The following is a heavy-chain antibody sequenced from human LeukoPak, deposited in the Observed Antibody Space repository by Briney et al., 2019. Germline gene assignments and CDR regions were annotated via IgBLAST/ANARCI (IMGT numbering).Heavy chain of an antibody. J-gene: IGHJ4*02. Sequence: SSETLSLTCSVSGDSISGISYYWGWIHQPPGKGLEWIGKIYYSGSSYNNPSLESRVVISLDTSRNQFSLKLTSVTATDTAVYYCARQGAVGATGFDFWGQGILVTVSS. D-gene: IGHD1-26*01. CDR3: ARQGAVGATGFDF. CDR2: IYYSGSS. V-gene: IGHV4-39*01. CDR1: GDSISGISYY.